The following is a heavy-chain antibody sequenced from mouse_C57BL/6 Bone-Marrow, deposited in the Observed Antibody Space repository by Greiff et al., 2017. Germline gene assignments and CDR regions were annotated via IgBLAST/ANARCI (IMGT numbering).Heavy chain of an antibody. Sequence: VQLQQSGAELVKPGASVKISCKASGYAFSSYWMNWVKQRPGKGLEWIGQIYPGDGDTNYNGKFKGKATLTADQSSSTAYMQLSSLTSEDSAVYFCARIGIYYGSSFFDYWGQGTTLTVSS. CDR2: IYPGDGDT. CDR1: GYAFSSYW. CDR3: ARIGIYYGSSFFDY. D-gene: IGHD1-1*01. V-gene: IGHV1-80*01. J-gene: IGHJ2*01.